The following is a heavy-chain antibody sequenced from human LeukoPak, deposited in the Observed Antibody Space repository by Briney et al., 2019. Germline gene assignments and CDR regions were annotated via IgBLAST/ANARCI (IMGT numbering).Heavy chain of an antibody. CDR2: INHSGST. Sequence: PSETLSLTCAVYGGSISGYYWSWIRQPPGKGLEWIGEINHSGSTNYNPSLKSRVTISVDTSKNQFSLRLRSVTAADTAVYFCARGRVSSSTWFSTYYYYFYMDVWGKGTTVTVSS. V-gene: IGHV4-34*01. CDR3: ARGRVSSSTWFSTYYYYFYMDV. D-gene: IGHD3-10*01. J-gene: IGHJ6*03. CDR1: GGSISGYY.